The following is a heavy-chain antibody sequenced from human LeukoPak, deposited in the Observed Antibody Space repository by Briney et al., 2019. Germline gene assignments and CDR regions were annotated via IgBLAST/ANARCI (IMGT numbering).Heavy chain of an antibody. CDR3: ARDLGYGYYFYYYLDV. D-gene: IGHD5-18*01. Sequence: SETLSLTCTVSGGSISSYYWTWIRQPAGKGLAYLGRIHASGNTYYNPSLNSRVAISIDTSKNQFSLKVSSVAAADTAVYYCARDLGYGYYFYYYLDVWGKGTTVTVSS. CDR2: IHASGNT. CDR1: GGSISSYY. V-gene: IGHV4-4*07. J-gene: IGHJ6*03.